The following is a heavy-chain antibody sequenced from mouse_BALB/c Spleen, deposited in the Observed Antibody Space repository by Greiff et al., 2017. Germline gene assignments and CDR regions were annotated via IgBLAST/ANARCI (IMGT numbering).Heavy chain of an antibody. J-gene: IGHJ4*01. CDR2: INPSNGGT. D-gene: IGHD2-14*01. V-gene: IGHV1S81*02. CDR1: GYTFTSYY. Sequence: QVQLQQSGAELVKPGASVKLSCKASGYTFTSYYMYWVKQRPGQGLEWIGEINPSNGGTNFNEKFKSKATLTVDKSSSTAYMQLSSLTSEDSAVYYCTRWGVRREAMDYWGQGTSVTVSS. CDR3: TRWGVRREAMDY.